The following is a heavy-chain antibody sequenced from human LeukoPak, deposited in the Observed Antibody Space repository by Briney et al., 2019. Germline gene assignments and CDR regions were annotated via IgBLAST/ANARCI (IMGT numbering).Heavy chain of an antibody. CDR1: GGSISSGSYY. Sequence: NPSETLSLTCTVSGGSISSGSYYWSWIRQPAGKGLEWIGRIYTSGSTNYNPSLKSRVTISVDTSKNQFSLKLSSVTAADTAVYYCARKPRTLSGNSGFDYWGQGTLVTVSS. CDR2: IYTSGST. CDR3: ARKPRTLSGNSGFDY. D-gene: IGHD4-23*01. J-gene: IGHJ4*02. V-gene: IGHV4-61*02.